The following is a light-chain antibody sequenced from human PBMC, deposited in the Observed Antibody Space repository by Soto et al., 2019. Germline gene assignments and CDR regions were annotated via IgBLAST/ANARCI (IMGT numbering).Light chain of an antibody. CDR1: QSVSSY. Sequence: EIVLTQSPATLSLSTGERATLSCRPSQSVSSYLAWYQQKPGQAPRLLIYDAYNRATGIPARFSGSGSGTDFTLTIRRLETADLAVYYGQQRSNWPSITVGQGTRLEIK. J-gene: IGKJ5*01. V-gene: IGKV3-11*01. CDR3: QQRSNWPSIT. CDR2: DAY.